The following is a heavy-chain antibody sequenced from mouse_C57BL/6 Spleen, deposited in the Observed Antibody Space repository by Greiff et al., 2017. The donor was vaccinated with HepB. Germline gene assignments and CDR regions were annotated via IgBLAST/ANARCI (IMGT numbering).Heavy chain of an antibody. D-gene: IGHD2-3*01. CDR3: ARSRWLLLYFDY. CDR2: IYPSDSET. V-gene: IGHV1-61*01. Sequence: VQLQQPGAELVRPGSSVKLSCKASGYTFTSYWMDWVKQRPGQGLEWIGNIYPSDSETHYNQKFKDKATLTVDKSSSTAYMQLSSLTSEDSAVYYCARSRWLLLYFDYWGQGTTLTVSS. J-gene: IGHJ2*01. CDR1: GYTFTSYW.